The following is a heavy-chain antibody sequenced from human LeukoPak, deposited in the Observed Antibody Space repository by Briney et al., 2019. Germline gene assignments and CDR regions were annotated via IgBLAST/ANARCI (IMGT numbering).Heavy chain of an antibody. D-gene: IGHD3-22*01. Sequence: PGGSLRLSCVASGFTFSNYAMHWFRQAPGKGLEWVAVISYGGSNKYYADSVKGRFTISRDNSKNTLYLQMISLRAEDTAVYYCARGQFRLSDYDSSGFAYWGQGTLVTVSS. V-gene: IGHV3-30*04. J-gene: IGHJ4*02. CDR3: ARGQFRLSDYDSSGFAY. CDR2: ISYGGSNK. CDR1: GFTFSNYA.